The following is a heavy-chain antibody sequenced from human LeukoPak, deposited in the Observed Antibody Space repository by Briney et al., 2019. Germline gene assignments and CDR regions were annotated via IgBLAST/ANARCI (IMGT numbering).Heavy chain of an antibody. CDR1: GFTFSSYE. CDR2: ISSSGSTI. Sequence: GGSLRLSCAASGFTFSSYEMNWVRQAPGKGLDWVSYISSSGSTIYYADSVKGRFTISRDNSKNTLYLQMNSLRAEDTAVYYCAREVRWGYYYYMDVWGKGTTVTISS. J-gene: IGHJ6*03. D-gene: IGHD5-24*01. CDR3: AREVRWGYYYYMDV. V-gene: IGHV3-48*03.